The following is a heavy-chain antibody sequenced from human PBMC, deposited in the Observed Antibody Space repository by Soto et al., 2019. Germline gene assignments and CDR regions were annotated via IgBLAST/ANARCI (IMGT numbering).Heavy chain of an antibody. J-gene: IGHJ6*02. Sequence: SVKVSRKASGGTFSSYAISWVRQAPGQGLEWMGGIIPISGTANYAQKFQGRVTITADESTSTAYMELSSLRSEDTAVYYCSRSQGSSTSLEIYYYYYYGMDVWGQGTTVTVSS. CDR2: IIPISGTA. CDR1: GGTFSSYA. D-gene: IGHD2-2*01. V-gene: IGHV1-69*13. CDR3: SRSQGSSTSLEIYYYYYYGMDV.